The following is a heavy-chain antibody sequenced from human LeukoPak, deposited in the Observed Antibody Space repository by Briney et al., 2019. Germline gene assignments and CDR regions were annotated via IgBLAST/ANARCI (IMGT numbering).Heavy chain of an antibody. CDR2: FYPADSNT. V-gene: IGHV5-51*01. J-gene: IGHJ4*02. Sequence: GESLKISCKGSGYSFTNYWIGWVRQMPGKGLEWMGIFYPADSNTRYSPSFQGQVTISADKSISTAYLQWSSLKASDTAMYYCARHESHGDDFWGQGTLVTVSS. CDR1: GYSFTNYW. CDR3: ARHESHGDDF.